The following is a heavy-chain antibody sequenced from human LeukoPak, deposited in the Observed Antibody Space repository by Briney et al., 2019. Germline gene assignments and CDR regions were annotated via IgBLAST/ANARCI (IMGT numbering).Heavy chain of an antibody. CDR2: IYISGST. J-gene: IGHJ3*02. V-gene: IGHV3-66*01. D-gene: IGHD3-10*01. CDR3: ARGVGDLGAFDI. Sequence: AGGSLILSCAASGFTFSSYDMSWVRQAPGKGLEWVSFIYISGSTHYADSVKGRFTISRDNSKNTLYLQMNSLRTEDTAVYYCARGVGDLGAFDIWGQGTMVTVSS. CDR1: GFTFSSYD.